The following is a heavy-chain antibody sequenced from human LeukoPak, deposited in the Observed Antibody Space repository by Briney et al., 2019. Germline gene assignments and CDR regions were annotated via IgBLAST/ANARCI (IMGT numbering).Heavy chain of an antibody. V-gene: IGHV3-74*01. D-gene: IGHD2-15*01. CDR2: IDTDESAT. CDR3: TRGLRGIDY. J-gene: IGHJ4*02. CDR1: GFTLSSYW. Sequence: GGSLRLSCAASGFTLSSYWMHWVRQAPGKGLMWVSRIDTDESATNYADSVKGRFTISRDNAENTLYLEMNSLRAEDTAVYYCTRGLRGIDYWGQGTLVTVSS.